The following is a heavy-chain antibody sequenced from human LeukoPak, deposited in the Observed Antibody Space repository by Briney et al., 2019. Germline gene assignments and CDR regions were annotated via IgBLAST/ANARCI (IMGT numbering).Heavy chain of an antibody. J-gene: IGHJ3*02. V-gene: IGHV2-5*02. CDR1: GFSLSTSGVG. CDR3: AHRRAVSGFLEWLFDAFDI. CDR2: IYWDDDK. D-gene: IGHD3-3*01. Sequence: SGPTLVNPTQTLTLTCTFSGFSLSTSGVGVGWIRQPPGKALEWLALIYWDDDKRYSPSLKSRLTITKDTSKNQVVLTTTNMDPVDTATYYCAHRRAVSGFLEWLFDAFDIWGQGTMVTVSS.